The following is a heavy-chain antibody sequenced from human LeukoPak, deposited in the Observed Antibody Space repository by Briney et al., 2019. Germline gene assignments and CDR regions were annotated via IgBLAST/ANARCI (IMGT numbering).Heavy chain of an antibody. CDR2: IYHSGST. CDR1: GVSISNYY. Sequence: SETLSLTCTVSGVSISNYYWSWLRQPPGKGLEWIGYIYHSGSTNYNPSLQSRVTISVDTSKNQFSLNLNSVTAADTAVYYCARGGAARLHFQNWGQGTLVTVSS. CDR3: ARGGAARLHFQN. V-gene: IGHV4-59*01. D-gene: IGHD6-6*01. J-gene: IGHJ1*01.